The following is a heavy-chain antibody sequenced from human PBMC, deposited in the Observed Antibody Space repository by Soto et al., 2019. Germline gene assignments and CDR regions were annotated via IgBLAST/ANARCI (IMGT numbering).Heavy chain of an antibody. CDR2: ISGSGGST. Sequence: EVQLLESGGGLVQPGGSLRLSCAASGFTFSSYAMSWVRQAPGKGLEWVSAISGSGGSTYYADSVKGRFTISRDNSKNTLYLQMNSLRAEDTAVYYCAKDLITMVGGVVEYYFDYWGQGTLVTVSS. J-gene: IGHJ4*02. CDR1: GFTFSSYA. D-gene: IGHD3-10*01. V-gene: IGHV3-23*01. CDR3: AKDLITMVGGVVEYYFDY.